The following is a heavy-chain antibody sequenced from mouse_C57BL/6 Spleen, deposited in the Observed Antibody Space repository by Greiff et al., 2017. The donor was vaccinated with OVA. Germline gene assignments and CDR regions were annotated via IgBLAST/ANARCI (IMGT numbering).Heavy chain of an antibody. D-gene: IGHD2-4*01. V-gene: IGHV1-15*01. CDR1: GYTFTDYE. CDR2: IDPETGGT. J-gene: IGHJ3*01. CDR3: TRSIYYDYDGGFAY. Sequence: QVQLKESGAELVRPGASVTLSCKASGYTFTDYEMHWVKQTPVHGLEWIGAIDPETGGTAYNQKFKGKAILTADKSSSTAYMELRSLTSEDSAVYYCTRSIYYDYDGGFAYWGQGTLVTVSA.